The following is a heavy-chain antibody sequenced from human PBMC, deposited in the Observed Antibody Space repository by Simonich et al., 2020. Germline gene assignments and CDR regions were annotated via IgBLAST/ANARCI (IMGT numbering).Heavy chain of an antibody. CDR1: GFTFSSYA. D-gene: IGHD2-15*01. CDR3: ARSQNRGSAFDI. J-gene: IGHJ3*02. V-gene: IGHV3-30*07. CDR2: IWYDVSNK. Sequence: VVQPGRSLRLSCAASGFTFSSYAMHWVRQAPGKGLEWRAVIWYDVSNKYYADSVKGRFTISRDNSKNTLYLQMNSLRAEDTAVYYCARSQNRGSAFDIWGQGTMVTVSS.